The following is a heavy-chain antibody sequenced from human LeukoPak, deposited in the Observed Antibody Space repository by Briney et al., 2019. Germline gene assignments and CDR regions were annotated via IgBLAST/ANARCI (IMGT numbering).Heavy chain of an antibody. Sequence: GGSLRLSCAASGFTFSSYSMNWVRQAPGKGLEWVSSISSSSSYVYYADSVKGRFTISRDNAKNSLYLQMNSLRAEDTAVYYCARAAPTRTLIGSGADYWGQGIQVTVSS. D-gene: IGHD3-22*01. CDR3: ARAAPTRTLIGSGADY. V-gene: IGHV3-21*01. CDR2: ISSSSSYV. CDR1: GFTFSSYS. J-gene: IGHJ4*02.